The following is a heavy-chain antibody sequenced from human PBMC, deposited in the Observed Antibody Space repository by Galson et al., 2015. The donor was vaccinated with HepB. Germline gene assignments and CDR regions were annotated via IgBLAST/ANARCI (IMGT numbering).Heavy chain of an antibody. CDR2: ISWDGGST. CDR1: GFTFDDYT. D-gene: IGHD1-26*01. Sequence: SLRLSCAASGFTFDDYTMHWVRQAPGKGLEWVSLISWDGGSTYYADSVKGRFTISRDNSKNSLYLQMNSLRTEDTALYYCAKDKSAGTSGSYGFDYWGQGTLVTVSS. V-gene: IGHV3-43*01. J-gene: IGHJ4*02. CDR3: AKDKSAGTSGSYGFDY.